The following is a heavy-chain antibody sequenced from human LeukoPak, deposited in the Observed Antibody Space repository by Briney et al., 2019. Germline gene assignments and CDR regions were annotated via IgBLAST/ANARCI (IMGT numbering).Heavy chain of an antibody. CDR1: GGSVSSSTYC. CDR2: ICYSGNT. Sequence: SETLSLTCTVSGGSVSSSTYCWRWIRQPPGKGLEWVGYICYSGNTNSGNTNYNPSLKSRVTISVDTSKNQFSLKLTSVTAADTAVYYCARDQVGSSWLDYWGQGTLVTVSS. V-gene: IGHV4-61*01. CDR3: ARDQVGSSWLDY. D-gene: IGHD6-13*01. J-gene: IGHJ4*02.